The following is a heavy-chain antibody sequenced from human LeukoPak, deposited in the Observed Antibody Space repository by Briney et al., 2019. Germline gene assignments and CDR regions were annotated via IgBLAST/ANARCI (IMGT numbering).Heavy chain of an antibody. CDR1: GFTVSSNY. D-gene: IGHD3-22*01. CDR2: IYSGGST. V-gene: IGHV3-53*01. Sequence: GGSLRLSCAASGFTVSSNYMSWVRQAPGKGLEWVSVIYSGGSTYYADSVKGRFTISRDNSKNTLYLQMNSLRAEDTAVYYCARTYYYDSSGYYAPFDYWGRGTLVTVSS. J-gene: IGHJ4*02. CDR3: ARTYYYDSSGYYAPFDY.